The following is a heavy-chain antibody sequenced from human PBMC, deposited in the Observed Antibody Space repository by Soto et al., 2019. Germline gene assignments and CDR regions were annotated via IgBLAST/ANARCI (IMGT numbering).Heavy chain of an antibody. CDR2: ISAYNGNI. Sequence: QVQLVQSGAEVKKPGASVKVSCKASGYIFTSYGISWVRQAPGQGLEWMGWISAYNGNINYAQNLQGRVTMTTETSTSTAYMEVRSLRSDDTAVYYCARAGGRNYYYGMDVWGQGTTVTVSS. J-gene: IGHJ6*02. CDR3: ARAGGRNYYYGMDV. V-gene: IGHV1-18*01. D-gene: IGHD2-8*02. CDR1: GYIFTSYG.